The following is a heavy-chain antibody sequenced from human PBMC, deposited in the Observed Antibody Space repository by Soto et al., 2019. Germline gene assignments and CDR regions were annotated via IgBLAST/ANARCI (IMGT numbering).Heavy chain of an antibody. V-gene: IGHV3-30-3*01. CDR2: ISYDGSNK. Sequence: ESGGGVVQPGRSLRLSCAASVFTFSSYAMHWVRQAPGKGLEWVAVISYDGSNKYYADSVKGRFTISRDNSKNTLYLQMNSLRAEDTAVYYCARAPGPKAMLTHWGQGTLVTVSS. D-gene: IGHD5-18*01. CDR3: ARAPGPKAMLTH. J-gene: IGHJ4*02. CDR1: VFTFSSYA.